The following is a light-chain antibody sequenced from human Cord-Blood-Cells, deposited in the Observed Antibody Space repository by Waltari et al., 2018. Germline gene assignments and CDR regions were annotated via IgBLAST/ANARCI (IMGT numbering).Light chain of an antibody. V-gene: IGLV2-23*03. CDR1: RSDVGRYNL. Sequence: QSALTQPASVSGSPGQSITISCTGTRSDVGRYNLVSWYQQHPGKAPNLMIYEGSKRPSGVSNRFSGSKSGNTASLTISGLQAEDEADYYCCSYAGSSTFVVFGGGTKLTVL. J-gene: IGLJ2*01. CDR3: CSYAGSSTFVV. CDR2: EGS.